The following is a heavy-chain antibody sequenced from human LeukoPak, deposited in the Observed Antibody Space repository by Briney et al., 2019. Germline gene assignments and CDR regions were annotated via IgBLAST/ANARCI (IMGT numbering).Heavy chain of an antibody. D-gene: IGHD3-10*01. Sequence: GESLQISCKGSGSRFTTYWIGWVRQMPGKGLEWMGIIYPGDSDTRYSPSFQGQVTISADKSISTAYLQWSSLKASDTAMYYCARLRGSGSYYNIADYWGQGTLVTVSS. CDR1: GSRFTTYW. V-gene: IGHV5-51*01. CDR3: ARLRGSGSYYNIADY. J-gene: IGHJ4*02. CDR2: IYPGDSDT.